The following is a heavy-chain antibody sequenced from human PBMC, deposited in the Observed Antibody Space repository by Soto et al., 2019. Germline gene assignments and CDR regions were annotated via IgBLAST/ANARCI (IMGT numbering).Heavy chain of an antibody. Sequence: QVQLQESGPGLVKPSQTLSLTCPVSGGSISSAGYYWSWIRQSPGKGLEWIGDISYSGTTCYNPSLNSVITISVETSKNRFFLKLRSVTAADTAVYYCARDNFYTGSGYYPSSAEIFRHWGQGTLVIVSS. V-gene: IGHV4-31*01. CDR1: GGSISSAGYY. J-gene: IGHJ1*01. CDR3: ARDNFYTGSGYYPSSAEIFRH. D-gene: IGHD3-22*01. CDR2: ISYSGTT.